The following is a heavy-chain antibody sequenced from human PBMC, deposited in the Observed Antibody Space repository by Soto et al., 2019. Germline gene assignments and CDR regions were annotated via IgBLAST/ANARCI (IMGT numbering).Heavy chain of an antibody. CDR3: ARAQQLVLSPPFDY. Sequence: QVQLVQSGAEVKKPGASVKVSCKASGYTFTSYYMHWVRQAPGQGLEWMGIINPSGGSTSYAQKCQVRVTMTRDTSTSTVYLGLGSLGSEAAAVYDCARAQQLVLSPPFDYWGQGTLVTVSS. J-gene: IGHJ4*02. CDR1: GYTFTSYY. V-gene: IGHV1-46*03. CDR2: INPSGGST. D-gene: IGHD6-13*01.